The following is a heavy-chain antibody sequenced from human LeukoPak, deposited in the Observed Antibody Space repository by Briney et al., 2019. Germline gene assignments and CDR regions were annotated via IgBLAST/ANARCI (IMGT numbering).Heavy chain of an antibody. CDR2: LYSDGNT. CDR1: GFTVSSND. J-gene: IGHJ4*02. Sequence: PGGSLRLSCAASGFTVSSNDMTWVRQAPGKGLEWVSVLYSDGNTKYADSVQGRFTISRDNSKNTLYLEMNSLSSDDTAVYYCARGVEPLAANTLAYWGQGTLVTVSS. V-gene: IGHV3-53*01. CDR3: ARGVEPLAANTLAY. D-gene: IGHD1-14*01.